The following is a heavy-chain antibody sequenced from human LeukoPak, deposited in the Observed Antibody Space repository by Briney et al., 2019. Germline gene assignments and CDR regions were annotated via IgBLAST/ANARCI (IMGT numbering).Heavy chain of an antibody. CDR3: ATPGRIPEAANWFAP. D-gene: IGHD6-13*01. CDR2: IKSRTDGGTT. V-gene: IGHV3-15*01. J-gene: IGHJ5*02. CDR1: GFTFPNAW. Sequence: PGGSLRLSCAASGFTFPNAWMSWLRQAPGKGLEWVGHIKSRTDGGTTDYAAPVKGRFTISRDDSENTLYLQMNSLKTEDTAVYYCATPGRIPEAANWFAPWGKGTLVTVSS.